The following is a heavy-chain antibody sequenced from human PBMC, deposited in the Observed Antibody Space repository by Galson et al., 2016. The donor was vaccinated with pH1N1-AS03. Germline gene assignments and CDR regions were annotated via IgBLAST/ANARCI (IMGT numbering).Heavy chain of an antibody. J-gene: IGHJ6*02. CDR2: IYYTGDI. V-gene: IGHV4-59*08. D-gene: IGHD2-21*01. Sequence: LTCPVSGGSINSYYWTWIRQPPGKGLEWIGQIYYTGDIIYTPSLRSRVTISVDTSKNQLSLSLSSVTAADTAVYYCGRHLRNSYSMDVWGQGTTVTVSS. CDR3: GRHLRNSYSMDV. CDR1: GGSINSYY.